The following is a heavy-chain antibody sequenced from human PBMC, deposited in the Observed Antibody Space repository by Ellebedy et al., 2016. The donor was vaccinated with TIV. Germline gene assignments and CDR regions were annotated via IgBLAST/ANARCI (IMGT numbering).Heavy chain of an antibody. CDR3: ARHHYYDSSGFDS. Sequence: GGSLRLSXTGSGYNFTTYWINWVRQMPGKGLEWMGRIDPSDSYTNYSPSFQGHVTISTDKSISTAYLQWSSLKASDTAIYYCARHHYYDSSGFDSWGQGTLVTVSS. CDR1: GYNFTTYW. D-gene: IGHD3-22*01. V-gene: IGHV5-10-1*01. J-gene: IGHJ5*01. CDR2: IDPSDSYT.